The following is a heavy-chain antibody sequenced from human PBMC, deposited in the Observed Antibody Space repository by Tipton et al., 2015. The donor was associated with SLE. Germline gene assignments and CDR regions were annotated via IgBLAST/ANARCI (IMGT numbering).Heavy chain of an antibody. D-gene: IGHD3-10*01. CDR1: GGSFSRYA. J-gene: IGHJ6*02. CDR3: AREVYSGSYYYYYGMDV. V-gene: IGHV1-69*01. CDR2: IIPTVGTA. Sequence: QLVQSGPEVKNPGSSVKVSCKASGGSFSRYAVSWVRQAPGQGLEWVGGIIPTVGTANFAQKFQGRVTITADESTSTVYMELRSLRSDDTAVYYCAREVYSGSYYYYYGMDVWGQGTTVTISS.